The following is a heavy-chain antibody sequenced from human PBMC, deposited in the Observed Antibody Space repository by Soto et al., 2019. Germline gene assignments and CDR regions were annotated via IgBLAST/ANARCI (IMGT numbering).Heavy chain of an antibody. Sequence: EVQLLDSGGGLVQPGGSLRLSCTASGFTFSSYAMSWVRQAPGKGLEWVSAISGRGGSTHYADSVKGRLTISRDNSRNTVYLQMNSLRAEATALYYCAKPQLAPRVGYFEYWGQQTLVTVSS. CDR3: AKPQLAPRVGYFEY. D-gene: IGHD2-2*01. CDR1: GFTFSSYA. CDR2: ISGRGGST. V-gene: IGHV3-23*01. J-gene: IGHJ4*02.